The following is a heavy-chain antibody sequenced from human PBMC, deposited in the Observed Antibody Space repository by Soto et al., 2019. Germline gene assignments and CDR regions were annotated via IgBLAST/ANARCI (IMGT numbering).Heavy chain of an antibody. D-gene: IGHD3-10*01. CDR3: ARAKAGNDAFDI. CDR1: GFSFSSYW. Sequence: GGSLRLSCAAAGFSFSSYWMHWVRQAPGKGLVWVSRINSDGSSTSYADSVKGRFTISRDNAKNTLYLQMNSLRAEDTAVYYCARAKAGNDAFDIWGQGTMVTVSS. J-gene: IGHJ3*02. CDR2: INSDGSST. V-gene: IGHV3-74*01.